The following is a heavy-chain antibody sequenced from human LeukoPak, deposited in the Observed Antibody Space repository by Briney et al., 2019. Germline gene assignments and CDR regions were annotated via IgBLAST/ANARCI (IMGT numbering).Heavy chain of an antibody. D-gene: IGHD6-19*01. V-gene: IGHV3-30*04. J-gene: IGHJ4*02. CDR1: GFTFSIYT. CDR3: VRARLSQYSSGWYSAFFDY. CDR2: ISYDGSNK. Sequence: GGSLRLSCAASGFTFSIYTIHWVRQAPGKGLEWVALISYDGSNKYYGDSVKGRFTISRDNARNSLYLQMNSLRAEDTAVYYCVRARLSQYSSGWYSAFFDYWGQGTLVTVSS.